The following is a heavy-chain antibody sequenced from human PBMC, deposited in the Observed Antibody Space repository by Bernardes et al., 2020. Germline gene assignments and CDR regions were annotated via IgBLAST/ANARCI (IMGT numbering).Heavy chain of an antibody. CDR3: AKRSTFGVAAGAYFDY. J-gene: IGHJ4*02. CDR2: ISGGGVST. D-gene: IGHD6-13*01. V-gene: IGHV3-23*01. CDR1: VFTFSNYA. Sequence: RGSLRPSCAASVFTFSNYAMGWVRQAPGKGLEWVSAISGGGVSTYYADAVKGRFTISRDNSKKTLHLQMNSLRAEDTAVYYCAKRSTFGVAAGAYFDYWGQGTLVSVSS.